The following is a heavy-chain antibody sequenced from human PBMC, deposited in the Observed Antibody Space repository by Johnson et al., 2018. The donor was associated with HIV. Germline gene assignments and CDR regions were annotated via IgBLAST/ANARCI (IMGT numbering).Heavy chain of an antibody. Sequence: VHLVESGGGLVQPGGSLRLSCSASGFTFSSYWMHWVRQAPGKGLVWVSRINSDGSSTSYADSVKGRFTISRDNAKNTLYLQMNSLRAEDMAVYYCARACRDGYTCDAFDIWGQGTMVTVSS. CDR3: ARACRDGYTCDAFDI. J-gene: IGHJ3*02. V-gene: IGHV3-74*02. D-gene: IGHD5-24*01. CDR2: INSDGSST. CDR1: GFTFSSYW.